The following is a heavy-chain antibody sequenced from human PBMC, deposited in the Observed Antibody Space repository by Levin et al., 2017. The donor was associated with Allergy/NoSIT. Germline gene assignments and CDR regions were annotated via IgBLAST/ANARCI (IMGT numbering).Heavy chain of an antibody. D-gene: IGHD3-22*01. CDR1: GGSISFNY. CDR3: ARVDYDRSGYYLGMDV. V-gene: IGHV4-59*01. CDR2: IYYSGST. Sequence: SETLSLTCTVSGGSISFNYWSWIRQPPGKGLEWIGNIYYSGSTNYNPSLKSRVTISVDTSKNQVSLKLSAVTAADTAVYYCARVDYDRSGYYLGMDVWGQGTTVTVSS. J-gene: IGHJ6*02.